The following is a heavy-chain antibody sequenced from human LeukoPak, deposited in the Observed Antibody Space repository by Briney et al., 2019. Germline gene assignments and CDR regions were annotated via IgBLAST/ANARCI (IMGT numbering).Heavy chain of an antibody. CDR2: ISDNEGKT. CDR1: GFTFNYYA. D-gene: IGHD5-18*01. Sequence: GGSLRLSCAAYGFTFNYYAMSWVREAPGKGLECVSGISDNEGKTYYTDSVKGRFTISRDNTKNTVYLQMNNLRADDTAVYFCARHDSFIPYWGQGTLVTVSS. V-gene: IGHV3-23*01. CDR3: ARHDSFIPY. J-gene: IGHJ4*02.